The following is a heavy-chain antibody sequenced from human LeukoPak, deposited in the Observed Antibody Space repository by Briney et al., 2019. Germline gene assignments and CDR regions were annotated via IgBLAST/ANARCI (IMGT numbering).Heavy chain of an antibody. J-gene: IGHJ3*02. D-gene: IGHD1-26*01. CDR2: IYYSGST. CDR1: GGSISSSSYY. V-gene: IGHV4-39*01. CDR3: ARRPPVELLRYAFDI. Sequence: SETLSLTCTVSGGSISSSSYYWGWIRQPPGKGLEWIGSIYYSGSTYYNPSLKSRVTISVDTSKNQFSLKLSSVTAADTAVYYCARRPPVELLRYAFDIWGQGTMVTVSS.